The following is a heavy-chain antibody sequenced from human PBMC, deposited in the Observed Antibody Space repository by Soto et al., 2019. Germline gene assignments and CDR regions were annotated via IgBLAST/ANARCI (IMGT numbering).Heavy chain of an antibody. CDR3: ARPIEGGSSGYYH. CDR1: GGSITSSNYY. Sequence: QLQLQESGPGLVKPSETLSLTCTVSGGSITSSNYYWAWIRHPPGKGLEWIGRFYYSGSTYYKPSLKSRVSISVDTSKNQFSLKLSSVTAADTAVYYCARPIEGGSSGYYHWGQGTLVTVSS. CDR2: FYYSGST. J-gene: IGHJ5*02. V-gene: IGHV4-39*01. D-gene: IGHD3-22*01.